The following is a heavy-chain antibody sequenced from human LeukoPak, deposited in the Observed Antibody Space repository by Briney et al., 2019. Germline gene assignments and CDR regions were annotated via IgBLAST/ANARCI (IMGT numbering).Heavy chain of an antibody. Sequence: ASVKVSCKASGYTFTSYYMHWVRQAPGQGLEWMGIINPSGGSTSYAQKFQGRVTMTRDTSTSTVYMELSSLRSEDTAVYYCAREARPGGWFDIFYYFDYWGQGTLVTVSS. D-gene: IGHD3-10*01. CDR1: GYTFTSYY. V-gene: IGHV1-46*01. CDR2: INPSGGST. J-gene: IGHJ4*02. CDR3: AREARPGGWFDIFYYFDY.